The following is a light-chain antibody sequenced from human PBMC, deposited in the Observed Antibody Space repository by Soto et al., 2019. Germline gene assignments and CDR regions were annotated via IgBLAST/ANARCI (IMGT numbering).Light chain of an antibody. Sequence: QSALTQPASVSGSPGQSITISCTGTSSDVGGYNYVSWYQQHPGKAPKLMIYDVSNRPSGVSNRFSGSKSGNTASLTISGLQAEHEGDYYSSSYSSSSSVVFGGGTKLTVL. CDR2: DVS. CDR3: SSYSSSSSVV. V-gene: IGLV2-14*03. CDR1: SSDVGGYNY. J-gene: IGLJ2*01.